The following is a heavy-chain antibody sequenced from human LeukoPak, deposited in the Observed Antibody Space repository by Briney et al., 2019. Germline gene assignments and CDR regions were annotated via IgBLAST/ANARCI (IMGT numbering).Heavy chain of an antibody. CDR2: TNKDGSKK. D-gene: IGHD2-15*01. Sequence: PGGSLRLSCAASGFSFSDYWMSWVRQAPGKGLEWVANTNKDGSKKYYVDSMKGRFSISRDNAKNLLYLQMNSLRAEDTAVYYCARDGSSFDYWGQGVLVTVSS. CDR1: GFSFSDYW. CDR3: ARDGSSFDY. V-gene: IGHV3-7*01. J-gene: IGHJ4*02.